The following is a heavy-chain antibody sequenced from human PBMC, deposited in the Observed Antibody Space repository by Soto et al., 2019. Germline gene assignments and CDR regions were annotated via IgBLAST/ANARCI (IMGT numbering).Heavy chain of an antibody. CDR3: ATHYDFWGGYPPLLYYYYGMDV. J-gene: IGHJ6*02. Sequence: QVQLVQSGAEVKKPGSSVKVSCKASGGTFSSYAISWVRQAPGQGLEWMGGIIPISGTANYAQKFQGRFMITADESTSTAYMELSSLRSEDTAVYYCATHYDFWGGYPPLLYYYYGMDVWGQGTTVTVSS. CDR2: IIPISGTA. V-gene: IGHV1-69*01. D-gene: IGHD3-3*01. CDR1: GGTFSSYA.